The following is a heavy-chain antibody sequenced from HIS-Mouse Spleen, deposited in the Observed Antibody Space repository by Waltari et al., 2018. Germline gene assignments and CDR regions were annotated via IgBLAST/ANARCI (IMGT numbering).Heavy chain of an antibody. CDR2: MRSSSSTI. CDR3: ARLPSCGMDV. Sequence: EVQLVESGGGLVQPGGSLRLSCAASGFTFSSYSMNWVRQAPGKGMEWVSYMRSSSSTIYYADSVKGRFTISRDNAKNSLYLQMNSLRAEDTAVYYCARLPSCGMDVWGQGTTVTVSS. V-gene: IGHV3-48*01. D-gene: IGHD4-17*01. CDR1: GFTFSSYS. J-gene: IGHJ6*02.